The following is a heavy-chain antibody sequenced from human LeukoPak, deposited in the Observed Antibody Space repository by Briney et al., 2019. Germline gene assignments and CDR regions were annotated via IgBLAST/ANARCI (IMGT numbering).Heavy chain of an antibody. CDR3: ARAAKSSSWLSTGGSTA. D-gene: IGHD6-13*01. Sequence: SETLSLTCAVYGGSFSGYYWSWIRQPPGKGLEWIGEINHSGSTNYNPSLTRRGTISVDTSKTQFSLKLSSVTAADTAVYYCARAAKSSSWLSTGGSTAWGQGTLVTVSS. CDR1: GGSFSGYY. CDR2: INHSGST. V-gene: IGHV4-34*01. J-gene: IGHJ4*02.